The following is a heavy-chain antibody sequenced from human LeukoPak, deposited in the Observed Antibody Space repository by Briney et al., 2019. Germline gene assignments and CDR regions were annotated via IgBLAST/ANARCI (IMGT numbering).Heavy chain of an antibody. Sequence: GGSLRLSCAASGFTFSSYAMHWVRQAPGKGLEWVAVISYDGSNKYYADSVKGRFTVSRDNSKNTLYLQMNSLRAEDTAVYYCARGGGYCSSTSCYPNWFDPWGQGTLVTVPS. J-gene: IGHJ5*02. V-gene: IGHV3-30*04. D-gene: IGHD2-2*01. CDR1: GFTFSSYA. CDR2: ISYDGSNK. CDR3: ARGGGYCSSTSCYPNWFDP.